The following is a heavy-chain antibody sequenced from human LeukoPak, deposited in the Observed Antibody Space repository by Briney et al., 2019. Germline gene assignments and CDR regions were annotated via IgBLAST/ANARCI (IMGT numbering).Heavy chain of an antibody. CDR2: INHSGST. D-gene: IGHD1-26*01. Sequence: SETLSLTCAVYGGSFSGYYWSWIRQPPGKGLEWIGEINHSGSTNNNPSLKSRVTISVDTSKNQFSLKLSSVTAADTAVYYCARVGSGSYYWASYYGMDVWGQGTTVTVSS. J-gene: IGHJ6*02. V-gene: IGHV4-34*01. CDR3: ARVGSGSYYWASYYGMDV. CDR1: GGSFSGYY.